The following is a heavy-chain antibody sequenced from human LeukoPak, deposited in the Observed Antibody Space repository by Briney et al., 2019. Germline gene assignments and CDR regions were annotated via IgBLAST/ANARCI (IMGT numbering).Heavy chain of an antibody. D-gene: IGHD6-13*01. CDR3: ARLGAAGTSR. Sequence: PSETLPLTCAVYGGSFSGYYWSWIRQPPGKGLEWIGEINHSGSTNYNPSLKSRVTISVDTSKNQFSLKLSSVTAADTAVYYCARLGAAGTSRWGQGTLVTVSS. CDR1: GGSFSGYY. J-gene: IGHJ4*02. V-gene: IGHV4-34*01. CDR2: INHSGST.